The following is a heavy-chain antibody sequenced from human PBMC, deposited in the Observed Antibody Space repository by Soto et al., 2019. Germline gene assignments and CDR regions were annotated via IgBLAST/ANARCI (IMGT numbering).Heavy chain of an antibody. Sequence: SQTLSLTCAISGDSVSSNSAAWNWIRQSPSRGLEWLGRTYYRSKWYNDYAVSVKSRITVNPDTSKNQFSLQLNSVTPEDAAVYYCAREVAARYYYYYGMDVGGQGTTVTVSS. CDR2: TYYRSKWYN. D-gene: IGHD6-6*01. J-gene: IGHJ6*02. CDR3: AREVAARYYYYYGMDV. CDR1: GDSVSSNSAA. V-gene: IGHV6-1*01.